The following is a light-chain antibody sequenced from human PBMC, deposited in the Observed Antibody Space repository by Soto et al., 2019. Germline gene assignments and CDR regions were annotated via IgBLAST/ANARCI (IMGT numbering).Light chain of an antibody. CDR3: MQGTHWPWA. Sequence: DVVMTQSPLSLPVTLGQPASISCRSSQSLVYSDGNTYLNWFQQRPGQSPRRLIYKVSNQDSGVPDRLSGSGSGTDFTLKISRVEAEDVGVYYCMQGTHWPWAFGQGTKVEIK. CDR1: QSLVYSDGNTY. CDR2: KVS. V-gene: IGKV2-30*01. J-gene: IGKJ1*01.